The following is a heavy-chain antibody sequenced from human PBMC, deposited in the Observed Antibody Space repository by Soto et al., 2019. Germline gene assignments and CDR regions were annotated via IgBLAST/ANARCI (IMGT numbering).Heavy chain of an antibody. CDR1: GGTFSSYT. D-gene: IGHD3-22*01. CDR2: IIPILGIA. CDR3: ARGGYYYDSSGYYGDV. V-gene: IGHV1-69*02. Sequence: QVQLVQSGAEVKKPGSSVKVSCKASGGTFSSYTISWVRQAPGQGLEWMGRIIPILGIANYAQKFQGRVTITADKSTSTAYMELSSLRSEDTAVYYCARGGYYYDSSGYYGDVWGQGTTVTVSS. J-gene: IGHJ6*02.